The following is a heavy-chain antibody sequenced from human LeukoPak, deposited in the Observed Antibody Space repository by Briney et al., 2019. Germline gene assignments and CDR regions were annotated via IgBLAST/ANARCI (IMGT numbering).Heavy chain of an antibody. J-gene: IGHJ4*02. CDR3: ARGRPGYSSGWYDY. D-gene: IGHD6-19*01. CDR1: GGSISSYY. CDR2: IYYSGST. Sequence: PSETLSLTCTVSGGSISSYYWSWIRQPPGNGLEWIGYIYYSGSTNYNPSLKSRVTISVDTSKNQFSLKLSSVTAADTTVYYCARGRPGYSSGWYDYWGQGTLVTVSS. V-gene: IGHV4-59*01.